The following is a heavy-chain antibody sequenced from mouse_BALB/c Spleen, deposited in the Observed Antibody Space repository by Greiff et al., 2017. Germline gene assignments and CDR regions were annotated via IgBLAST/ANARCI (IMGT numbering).Heavy chain of an antibody. V-gene: IGHV1-55*01. CDR2: IYPGSGST. CDR3: ARSDYGSSYGYYAMDY. J-gene: IGHJ4*01. CDR1: GYNFTSYW. D-gene: IGHD1-1*01. Sequence: VQLQQPGAELVKPGTSVKLSCEASGYNFTSYWINWVKLRPGQGLEWIGDIYPGSGSTNYNEKFKSKATLTVDTSSSTAYMQLSSLASEDSALYYCARSDYGSSYGYYAMDYWGQGTTVTVSS.